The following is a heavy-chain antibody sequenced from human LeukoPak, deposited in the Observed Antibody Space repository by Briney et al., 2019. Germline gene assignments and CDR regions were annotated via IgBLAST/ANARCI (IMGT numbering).Heavy chain of an antibody. CDR2: IKQDGSEK. J-gene: IGHJ4*02. V-gene: IGHV3-7*01. CDR3: ARRGMMDY. Sequence: QPGGSLRLSCAASGFTFDDYTMHWVRQAPGKGLEWVANIKQDGSEKYYVDSVKGRFTISRDNAKNSLYLQMNSLRAEDTAVYYCARRGMMDYWGRGTLVTVSS. D-gene: IGHD3-16*01. CDR1: GFTFDDYT.